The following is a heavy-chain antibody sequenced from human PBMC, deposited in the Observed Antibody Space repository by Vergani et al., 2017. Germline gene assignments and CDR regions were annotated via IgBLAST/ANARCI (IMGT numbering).Heavy chain of an antibody. J-gene: IGHJ6*03. CDR1: GFTFSSYA. D-gene: IGHD3-10*01. V-gene: IGHV3-23*04. CDR3: AKARPGGYYRAYYYYYMDV. Sequence: EVPLVESGGGLVQPGGSLRLSCAASGFTFSSYAMSWVRQAPGKGLEWVSAISGSGGSTYYADSVKGRFTISRDNSKNTLYLQMNSLRAEDTAVYYCAKARPGGYYRAYYYYYMDVWGKGTTVTVSS. CDR2: ISGSGGST.